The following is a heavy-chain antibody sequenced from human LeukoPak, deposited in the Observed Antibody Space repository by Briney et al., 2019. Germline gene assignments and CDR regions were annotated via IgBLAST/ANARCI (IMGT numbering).Heavy chain of an antibody. Sequence: ASVKVSCKASGYTSTSYDINWVRQATGQGLEWMGWMNPNSGNTGYAQKFQGRVTMTRNTSISTAYMELSSLRSEDTAVYYCATTLPADRDYYYYMDVWGKGTTVTVSS. CDR3: ATTLPADRDYYYYMDV. D-gene: IGHD2-2*01. CDR1: GYTSTSYD. J-gene: IGHJ6*03. V-gene: IGHV1-8*01. CDR2: MNPNSGNT.